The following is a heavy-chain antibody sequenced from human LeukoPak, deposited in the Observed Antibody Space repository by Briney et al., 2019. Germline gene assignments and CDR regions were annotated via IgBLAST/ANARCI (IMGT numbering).Heavy chain of an antibody. D-gene: IGHD6-13*01. CDR2: IYYSGST. CDR1: GGSISSHY. CDR3: ARLNRWYRDAFDI. Sequence: SETLSLTCTVSGGSISSHYWSWIRQPPGKGLEWIGYIYYSGSTNYNASLKSRVTISVDTSKNQFSLKLSSVTAADTAVYYCARLNRWYRDAFDIWGQGTMVTVSS. J-gene: IGHJ3*02. V-gene: IGHV4-59*08.